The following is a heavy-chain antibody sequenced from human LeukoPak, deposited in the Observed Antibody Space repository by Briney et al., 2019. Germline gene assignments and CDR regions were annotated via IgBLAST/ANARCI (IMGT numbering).Heavy chain of an antibody. CDR3: ARQNEYCSGGTCYLGWFDP. CDR2: MSTSGST. J-gene: IGHJ5*02. V-gene: IGHV4-61*02. D-gene: IGHD2-15*01. CDR1: GGSISSGTSY. Sequence: SETLSLTCTVSGGSISSGTSYWSWIRQPAGRGLEWIGRMSTSGSTKYNPSLKSRVTISVDTSKNQFSLKLSSVTAADTAVYYCARQNEYCSGGTCYLGWFDPWGQGTLVTVSS.